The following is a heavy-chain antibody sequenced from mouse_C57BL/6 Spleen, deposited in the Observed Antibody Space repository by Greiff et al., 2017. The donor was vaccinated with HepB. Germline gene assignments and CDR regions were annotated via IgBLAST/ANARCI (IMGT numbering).Heavy chain of an antibody. J-gene: IGHJ3*01. CDR2: IYPGDGDT. Sequence: VQGVESGAELVKPGASVKISCKASGYAFSSYWMNWVKQRPGKGLEWIGQIYPGDGDTNYNGKFKGKATLTADKSSSTAYMQLSSLTSEDSAVYFCARRTGTGFAYWGQGTLVTVSA. CDR1: GYAFSSYW. D-gene: IGHD4-1*01. V-gene: IGHV1-80*01. CDR3: ARRTGTGFAY.